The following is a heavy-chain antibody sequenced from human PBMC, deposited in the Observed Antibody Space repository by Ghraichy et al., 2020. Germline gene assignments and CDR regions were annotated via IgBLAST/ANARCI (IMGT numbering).Heavy chain of an antibody. Sequence: SETLSLTCTVSGGSISGSYWSWIRQPPGKGLEWIGYIFYSGSTYYNPSLKNRVTISVDTSKNHFSLKLSSVTAADTAVYFCARHDVEYCRGAYCPFDYWGQGTLVTVPS. CDR2: IFYSGST. D-gene: IGHD2-15*01. CDR3: ARHDVEYCRGAYCPFDY. J-gene: IGHJ4*02. CDR1: GGSISGSY. V-gene: IGHV4-59*08.